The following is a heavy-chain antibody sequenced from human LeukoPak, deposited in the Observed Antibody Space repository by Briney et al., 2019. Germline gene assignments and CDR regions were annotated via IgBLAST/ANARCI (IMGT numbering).Heavy chain of an antibody. CDR2: ISSSGTTI. CDR3: AKDIGHGDPLGY. J-gene: IGHJ4*02. Sequence: PGGSLRLSCAGSGFTFNDYYMSWIRQAPGKGLEWVSYISSSGTTIYYADSVKGRFTISRDNSKNTLYLQMNSLRAEDTAVYYCAKDIGHGDPLGYWGQGTLVTVSS. D-gene: IGHD4-17*01. V-gene: IGHV3-11*01. CDR1: GFTFNDYY.